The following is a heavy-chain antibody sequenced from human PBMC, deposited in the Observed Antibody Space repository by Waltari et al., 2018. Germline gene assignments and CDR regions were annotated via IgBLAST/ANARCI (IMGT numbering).Heavy chain of an antibody. V-gene: IGHV3-23*01. CDR1: EFTFSNYA. CDR3: ANSTLKGYY. J-gene: IGHJ4*02. CDR2: ISGSGDST. Sequence: EVQLLESGGGLAQPGGSLRLSCEASEFTFSNYAMSWVRQAPGKGLEGISGISGSGDSTYYADSVTGRFTISRDNSKNTLYLQMNSLRAEDTAVYYCANSTLKGYYWGQGTLVTVSS.